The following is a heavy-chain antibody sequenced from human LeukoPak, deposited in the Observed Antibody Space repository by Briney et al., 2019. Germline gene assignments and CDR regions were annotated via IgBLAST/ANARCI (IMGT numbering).Heavy chain of an antibody. CDR1: GFTFSSYE. V-gene: IGHV3-48*03. J-gene: IGHJ4*02. CDR2: ISSSGSTI. D-gene: IGHD1-14*01. CDR3: ATEPNAYGEYFDY. Sequence: GGSLRLSCAASGFTFSSYEMNWVRQAPGKGLEWVSYISSSGSTIYYADSVKGLFTISRDNAKNSLYLQMNSLRAEDTAVYYCATEPNAYGEYFDYWGQGTLVTVSS.